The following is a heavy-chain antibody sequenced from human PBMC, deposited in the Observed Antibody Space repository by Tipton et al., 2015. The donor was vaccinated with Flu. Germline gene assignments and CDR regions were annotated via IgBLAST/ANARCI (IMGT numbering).Heavy chain of an antibody. D-gene: IGHD3-22*01. J-gene: IGHJ4*02. V-gene: IGHV6-1*01. CDR2: TFYRSAWHN. Sequence: VKPSQTLSLTCAISGDSVSSNSAAWSWIRQSPSRGLEWLGRTFYRSAWHNNSAVSVKSRITINADTSKNQFSLQLSSVTPEDTAVYYCGRDMGRSGYAHAFDYWGQGILVTVSS. CDR1: GDSVSSNSAA. CDR3: GRDMGRSGYAHAFDY.